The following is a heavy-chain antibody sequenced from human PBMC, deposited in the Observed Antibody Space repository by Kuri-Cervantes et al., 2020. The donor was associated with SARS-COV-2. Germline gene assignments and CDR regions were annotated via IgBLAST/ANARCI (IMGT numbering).Heavy chain of an antibody. Sequence: SETLSLTCTVSGGSISSGSYYWSWIRQPAGKGLEWIGHIYTSGSTNYNPSLKSRVTISVDTSKNQFSLKLSSVTAADTAVYYCARRWWELPGAYWYFDLWGRGTLVTVSS. CDR2: IYTSGST. V-gene: IGHV4-61*09. CDR3: ARRWWELPGAYWYFDL. J-gene: IGHJ2*01. D-gene: IGHD1-26*01. CDR1: GGSISSGSYY.